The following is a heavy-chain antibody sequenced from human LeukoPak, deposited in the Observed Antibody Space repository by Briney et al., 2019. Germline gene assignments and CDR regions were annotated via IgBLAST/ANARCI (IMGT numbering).Heavy chain of an antibody. D-gene: IGHD2-2*01. J-gene: IGHJ6*03. CDR3: ARGRDIVVVPAAIHTINYYYYYMDV. Sequence: ASVKVSCKASGYTFTSYDTNWVRQATGQGLEWMGWMNPNSGNTGYAQKFQGRVTMTRNTSISTAYMELSSLRSEDTAVYYCARGRDIVVVPAAIHTINYYYYYMDVWGKGTTVTVSS. V-gene: IGHV1-8*01. CDR2: MNPNSGNT. CDR1: GYTFTSYD.